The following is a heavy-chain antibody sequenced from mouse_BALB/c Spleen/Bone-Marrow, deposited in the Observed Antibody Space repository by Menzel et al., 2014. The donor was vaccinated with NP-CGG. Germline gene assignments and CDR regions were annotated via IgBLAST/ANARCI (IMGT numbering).Heavy chain of an antibody. V-gene: IGHV5-6-2*01. Sequence: VQLKESGGGLVKLGGSLKLSCEASGFTFSNYYMSWVRQTPEKRLELVAALNRNGGITYYPDPVKGRFTISRDNAKNILYLQMSSLKSEDTALYFCARRYDYDEGDYALDYWCQGTSVTVSS. D-gene: IGHD2-4*01. CDR2: LNRNGGIT. J-gene: IGHJ4*01. CDR1: GFTFSNYY. CDR3: ARRYDYDEGDYALDY.